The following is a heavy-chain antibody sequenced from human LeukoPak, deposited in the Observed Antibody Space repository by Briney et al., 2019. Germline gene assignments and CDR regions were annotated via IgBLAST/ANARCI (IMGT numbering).Heavy chain of an antibody. V-gene: IGHV3-23*01. Sequence: GGALRLSCAASGFTFSSYAMSWVRQAPGKGLEGVSAISGSGGSAYYADSVKGRFTISSDNSKNTLYLQMNSLRAEDTAVYYCAKDQMTTVPFDYWGQGTLVTVSS. CDR3: AKDQMTTVPFDY. CDR1: GFTFSSYA. D-gene: IGHD4-17*01. J-gene: IGHJ4*02. CDR2: ISGSGGSA.